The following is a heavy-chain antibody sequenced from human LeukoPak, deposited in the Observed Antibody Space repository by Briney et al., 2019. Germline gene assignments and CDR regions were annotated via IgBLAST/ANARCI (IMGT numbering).Heavy chain of an antibody. D-gene: IGHD2-8*01. CDR3: AREGGNGDYFYYMDV. J-gene: IGHJ6*03. Sequence: PGGSLRLSCAASAFTFRRYSINWVRQAPGRGLEWVSTISGDSTYIYYADSVTGRFTISRDNAKNSVSLQMNGLRAEDTAVYYCAREGGNGDYFYYMDVWGKGTTVTVSS. CDR2: ISGDSTYI. V-gene: IGHV3-21*01. CDR1: AFTFRRYS.